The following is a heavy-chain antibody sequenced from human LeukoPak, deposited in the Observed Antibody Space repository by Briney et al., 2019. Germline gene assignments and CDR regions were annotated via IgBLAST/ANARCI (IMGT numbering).Heavy chain of an antibody. Sequence: SETLSLTCTVSGGSISSYYWSWIRQPPGKGLEWIGYIYYSGSTNYNPSLKSRVTISVDTSKNQFSLKLSSVTAADTAVYYCARGGHSYGLPIYWGQGTLVTVSS. CDR3: ARGGHSYGLPIY. CDR2: IYYSGST. CDR1: GGSISSYY. D-gene: IGHD5-18*01. J-gene: IGHJ4*02. V-gene: IGHV4-59*01.